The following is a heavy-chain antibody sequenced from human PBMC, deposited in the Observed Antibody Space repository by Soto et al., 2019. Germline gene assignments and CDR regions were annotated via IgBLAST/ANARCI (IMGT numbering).Heavy chain of an antibody. CDR2: IFSNDDK. CDR1: GLSLSSGRLG. D-gene: IGHD2-2*01. Sequence: QVTLKESGPVLVKPTETLTLTCTVSGLSLSSGRLGVSWIRQPPGKALEWLAHIFSNDDKSYNTSLRSRLTISKDTSRGQVVLTMTNMDPMDSATYYCALIKDCSRTDCYLASFNPWGQGTLVTVSS. CDR3: ALIKDCSRTDCYLASFNP. V-gene: IGHV2-26*01. J-gene: IGHJ5*02.